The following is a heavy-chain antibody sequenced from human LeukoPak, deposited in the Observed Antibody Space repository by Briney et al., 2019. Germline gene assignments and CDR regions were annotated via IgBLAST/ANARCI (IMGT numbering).Heavy chain of an antibody. J-gene: IGHJ4*02. V-gene: IGHV4-61*01. CDR1: GGSVSSGSYY. CDR3: ARGRLRRDGIDY. Sequence: SETQSLTCTVSGGSVSSGSYYWSWIRQPPGKGLEWIGYIYYSGSTNYNPSLKSRVTISVDTSKNQFSLKLSSVTAADTAVYYCARGRLRRDGIDYWGQGTLVTVSS. CDR2: IYYSGST. D-gene: IGHD4-17*01.